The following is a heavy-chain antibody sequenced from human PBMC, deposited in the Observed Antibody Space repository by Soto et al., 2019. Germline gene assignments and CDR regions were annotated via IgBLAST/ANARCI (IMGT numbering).Heavy chain of an antibody. Sequence: EVQLLEPGGGLVQPGGSLRLSCVVSGFTFNNYAMNWVRQAPGKGLEWVSGISASGGSTYYADSVKGRFTISRDSSKHTLYLQMNSLRADDTAIYYCAIHFYYGSGSYYAVDYWGQGTLVTVSS. CDR1: GFTFNNYA. D-gene: IGHD3-10*01. CDR3: AIHFYYGSGSYYAVDY. J-gene: IGHJ4*02. V-gene: IGHV3-23*01. CDR2: ISASGGST.